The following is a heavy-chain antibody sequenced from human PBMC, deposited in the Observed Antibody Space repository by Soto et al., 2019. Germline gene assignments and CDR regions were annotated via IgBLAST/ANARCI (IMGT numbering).Heavy chain of an antibody. CDR2: LNPIFGTA. D-gene: IGHD3-10*01. CDR3: AWEGAAGITMVRDGAFEI. V-gene: IGHV1-69*01. CDR1: GGTFSSYA. Sequence: YVKVSCKASGGTFSSYAISWERQAPGQGLEWMGGLNPIFGTANYAQKCQGRVTITADESTSTAYMELSSLRSEDTAVYYCAWEGAAGITMVRDGAFEIWG. J-gene: IGHJ3*02.